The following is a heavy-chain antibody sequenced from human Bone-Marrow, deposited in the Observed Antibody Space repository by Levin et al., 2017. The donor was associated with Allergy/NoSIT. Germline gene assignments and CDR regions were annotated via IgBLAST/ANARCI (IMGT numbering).Heavy chain of an antibody. CDR1: SGSVSSSSYF. CDR2: IYFSGNT. CDR3: ARHLHGSCSGGSCSYFDS. D-gene: IGHD2-15*01. Sequence: GSLRLSCTVSSGSVSSSSYFWGWIRQSPGMGLEWIGSIYFSGNTYYSPSLKSRVTISVDRTNNQFSLKLISITAADTAVYYCARHLHGSCSGGSCSYFDSWGQGSLVTVSS. V-gene: IGHV4-39*01. J-gene: IGHJ4*02.